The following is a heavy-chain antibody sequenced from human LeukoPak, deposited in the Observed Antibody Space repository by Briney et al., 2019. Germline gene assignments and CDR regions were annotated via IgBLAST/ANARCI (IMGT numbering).Heavy chain of an antibody. J-gene: IGHJ6*03. D-gene: IGHD4-17*01. CDR3: ARQGRGYGDYYYMDV. CDR1: GGSISSGGYS. V-gene: IGHV4-30-2*01. CDR2: IYHSGST. Sequence: PSQTLSLTCAVSGGSISSGGYSWSWIRQPPGKGLEWIGYIYHSGSTYYNPSLKSRVTISVDRSKNQFSLKLSSVTAADTAVYYCARQGRGYGDYYYMDVWGKGTTVTVSS.